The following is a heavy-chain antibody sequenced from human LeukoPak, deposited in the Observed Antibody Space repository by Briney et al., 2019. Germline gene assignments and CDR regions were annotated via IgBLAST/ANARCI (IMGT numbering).Heavy chain of an antibody. CDR2: ISSSSSYI. D-gene: IGHD6-13*01. V-gene: IGHV3-21*01. CDR3: AKDAPEGYSSSWPFFDY. CDR1: GFTFSSYS. Sequence: GGSLRLSCAASGFTFSSYSMNWVRQAPGKGLEWVSSISSSSSYIYYADSVKGRFTISRDNAKNSLYLQMNSLRAEDTAVYYCAKDAPEGYSSSWPFFDYWGQGTLVTVSS. J-gene: IGHJ4*02.